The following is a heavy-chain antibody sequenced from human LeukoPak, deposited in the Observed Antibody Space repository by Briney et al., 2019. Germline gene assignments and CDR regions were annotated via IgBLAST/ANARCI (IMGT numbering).Heavy chain of an antibody. Sequence: GGSLRLSCAASGFTFSSYSMNWVRQAPGKGLEWVSYISSSSSTIYYADSVKGRFTISRGNAKNSLYLQMNSLRAEDTAVYYCARDFYGGIDYWGQGTLVTVSS. CDR1: GFTFSSYS. V-gene: IGHV3-48*04. CDR2: ISSSSSTI. J-gene: IGHJ4*02. D-gene: IGHD4-23*01. CDR3: ARDFYGGIDY.